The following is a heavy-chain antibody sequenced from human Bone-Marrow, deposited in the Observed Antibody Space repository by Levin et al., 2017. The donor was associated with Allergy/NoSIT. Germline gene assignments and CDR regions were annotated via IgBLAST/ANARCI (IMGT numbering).Heavy chain of an antibody. D-gene: IGHD6-19*01. V-gene: IGHV3-23*01. CDR2: ISGSGDRT. CDR1: GFTFSNYA. Sequence: TGGSLRLSCAASGFTFSNYAISWVRQAPGKGLEWISAISGSGDRTYFADSVKGRFSISRDNSKKTLYLQMNSLRAEDTAFYYCGKEGGGSGWYTVDFWGPGTLVTVSP. J-gene: IGHJ4*02. CDR3: GKEGGGSGWYTVDF.